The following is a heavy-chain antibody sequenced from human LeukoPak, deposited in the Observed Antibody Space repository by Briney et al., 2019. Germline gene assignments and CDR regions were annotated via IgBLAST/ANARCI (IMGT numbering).Heavy chain of an antibody. Sequence: GGSLSLSCAASGFTFSSYWMSWVRQAPGKGLEGVANIKQDGSEKYYVDSVKGRFTISRDNAKNSLYLQVNSLRAEDTAVYYCARETSDFWSGYFDYWGQGTLVTVSS. CDR2: IKQDGSEK. D-gene: IGHD3-3*01. V-gene: IGHV3-7*01. CDR3: ARETSDFWSGYFDY. J-gene: IGHJ4*02. CDR1: GFTFSSYW.